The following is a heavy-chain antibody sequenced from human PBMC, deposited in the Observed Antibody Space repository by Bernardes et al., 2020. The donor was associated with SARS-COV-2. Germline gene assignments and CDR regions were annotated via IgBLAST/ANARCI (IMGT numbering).Heavy chain of an antibody. V-gene: IGHV3-23*01. CDR1: GFNFTNYA. D-gene: IGHD3-16*02. CDR3: VRGYTGVPTSIQFDQ. CDR2: TSGSGGST. Sequence: GGSLRLSCIASGFNFTNYAMTWVRQAPGKGLQWVSGTSGSGGSTYYAGSVKGRFTISRDNAQNSLFLQMNSLRAEDTALYYCVRGYTGVPTSIQFDQWGRGTLVTVSS. J-gene: IGHJ4*02.